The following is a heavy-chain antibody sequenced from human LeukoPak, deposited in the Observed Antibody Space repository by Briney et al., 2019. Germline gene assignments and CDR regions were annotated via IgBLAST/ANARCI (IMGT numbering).Heavy chain of an antibody. CDR2: IIPIFGTA. Sequence: PVASVKVSCKASGGTFSSYAISWVRQAPGQGLEWMGGIIPIFGTANYAQKFQGRVTITADESTSTAYMELSSLRSEDTAVYYCAREREGYCSSTGCPGYYFDYWGQGTLVTVSS. CDR3: AREREGYCSSTGCPGYYFDY. J-gene: IGHJ4*02. CDR1: GGTFSSYA. V-gene: IGHV1-69*13. D-gene: IGHD2-2*01.